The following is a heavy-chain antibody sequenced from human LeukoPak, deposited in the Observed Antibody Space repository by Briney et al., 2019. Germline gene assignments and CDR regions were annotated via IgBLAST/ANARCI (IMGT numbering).Heavy chain of an antibody. CDR3: ARGLDSSGYDAFDI. CDR1: GFTVSSNY. Sequence: PGGSPRLSCAASGFTVSSNYMSWVRQAPGKGLEWVSVIYSGGSTYYADSVKGRFTISRDNSKDTLYLQMNSLRAEDTAVYYCARGLDSSGYDAFDIWGQGTMVTVSS. CDR2: IYSGGST. D-gene: IGHD3-22*01. V-gene: IGHV3-66*01. J-gene: IGHJ3*02.